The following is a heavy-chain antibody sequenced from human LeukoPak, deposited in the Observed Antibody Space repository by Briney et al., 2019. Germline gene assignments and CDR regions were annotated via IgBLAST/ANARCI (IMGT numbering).Heavy chain of an antibody. J-gene: IGHJ4*02. D-gene: IGHD2-15*01. Sequence: GGSLRLSCAASGFTFSSYGIHWVRQAPGKGLEWVAFIRNVGSDKYYADSVKGRFAVSRDNSKNTVYLQMNSLRVEDAAVYYCAKERDLVAVTYYFDYWGQGTLVTVSS. CDR1: GFTFSSYG. CDR2: IRNVGSDK. V-gene: IGHV3-30*02. CDR3: AKERDLVAVTYYFDY.